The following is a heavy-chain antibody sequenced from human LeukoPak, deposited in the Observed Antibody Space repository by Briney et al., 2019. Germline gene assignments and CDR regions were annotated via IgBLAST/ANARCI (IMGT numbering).Heavy chain of an antibody. D-gene: IGHD3-3*01. CDR3: AKGDFYGDYPYGMDV. V-gene: IGHV3-23*01. CDR1: GFTFTSYA. J-gene: IGHJ6*02. CDR2: ISGSGGGT. Sequence: GGTLRLSCAASGFTFTSYAMSWVRQAPGKGLEWVSAISGSGGGTYYADSVKGRFTVSRDNSKNTLYLQMNSLRAEDTAVYYCAKGDFYGDYPYGMDVWGQGTTVTVSS.